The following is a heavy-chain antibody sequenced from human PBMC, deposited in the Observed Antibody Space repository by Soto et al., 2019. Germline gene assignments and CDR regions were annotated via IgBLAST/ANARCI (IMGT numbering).Heavy chain of an antibody. V-gene: IGHV4-4*07. J-gene: IGHJ4*02. CDR2: IYTSGST. Sequence: QVQLQESGPGLVKPSETLSLTCTVSGGSISSYYWSWIRQPAGKGLEWIGRIYTSGSTNYNPSLKSRAAISVDTSNNQSSLKLSPVTAADTAVYYCARSGGDYFLGVDYWGQGTLVTVSS. CDR1: GGSISSYY. CDR3: ARSGGDYFLGVDY. D-gene: IGHD4-17*01.